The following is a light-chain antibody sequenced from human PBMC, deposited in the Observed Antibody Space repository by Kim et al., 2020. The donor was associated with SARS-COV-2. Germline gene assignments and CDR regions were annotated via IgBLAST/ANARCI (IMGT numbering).Light chain of an antibody. V-gene: IGLV1-44*01. J-gene: IGLJ3*02. CDR3: AAWDDSLNGPV. Sequence: ELTQPPSASGTPGQRVTISCSVSSSNIGSDTVDWYQHLPGAAPQLLIYNNNQRPSGVPDRFSASKSGTSASLAISGLQSEDEADYYCAAWDDSLNGPVFGGWTQLTVL. CDR1: SSNIGSDT. CDR2: NNN.